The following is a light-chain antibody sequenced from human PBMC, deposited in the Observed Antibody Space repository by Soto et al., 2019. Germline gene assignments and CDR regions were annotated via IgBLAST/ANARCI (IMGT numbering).Light chain of an antibody. Sequence: QSALTQPPSASGSPGQSVTISCTGTSSDVGDYNYVSWYQHHPGKAPKLMIYEVSKRPSGVPDRFSGSKSGNTASLTVSGLQAEDEADYYCSSYAGSNNYWVFGGGTKVTVL. V-gene: IGLV2-8*01. CDR3: SSYAGSNNYWV. CDR1: SSDVGDYNY. CDR2: EVS. J-gene: IGLJ3*02.